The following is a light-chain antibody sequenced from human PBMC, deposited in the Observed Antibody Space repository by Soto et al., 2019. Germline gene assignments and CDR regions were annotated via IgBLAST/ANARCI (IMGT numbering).Light chain of an antibody. CDR2: TTS. CDR1: QGINSW. CDR3: LQAKSFPLT. V-gene: IGKV1-12*01. J-gene: IGKJ1*01. Sequence: DIQMTQSPSFVSASVGDRVTITCRASQGINSWLAWYQQKPGKAPRVLIYTTSILQSGVPSRFSGSGSGTDFTLTISSLQPEDFATYYCLQAKSFPLTCGQGTKVEIK.